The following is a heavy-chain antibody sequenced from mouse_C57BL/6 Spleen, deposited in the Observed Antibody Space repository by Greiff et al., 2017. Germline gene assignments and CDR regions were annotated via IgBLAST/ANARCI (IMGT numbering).Heavy chain of an antibody. V-gene: IGHV1-80*01. D-gene: IGHD1-1*01. CDR3: ARRYYGSQYIDY. CDR1: GYAFSSYW. Sequence: VKLQQSGAELVKPGASVKISCKASGYAFSSYWMNWVKQRPGKGLEWIGQIYPGDGDTNYNGKFKSKATLTADKSSSTAYMQLSSLTSEDSAVYYCARRYYGSQYIDYWGQGTTLTVSS. J-gene: IGHJ2*01. CDR2: IYPGDGDT.